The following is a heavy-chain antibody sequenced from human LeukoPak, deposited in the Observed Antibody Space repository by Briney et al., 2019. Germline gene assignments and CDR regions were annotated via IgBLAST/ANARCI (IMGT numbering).Heavy chain of an antibody. CDR2: INAGNGNT. CDR1: GYTFTSYA. Sequence: ASVKVSCKASGYTFTSYAMHWVRQAPGQRLEWMGWINAGNGNTKYSQKFQGRVTITRDTSASTAYMELSSLRSEDTAVYYCARAWDYYDSSGYYNFDYWGQGTLVTVSS. CDR3: ARAWDYYDSSGYYNFDY. D-gene: IGHD3-22*01. V-gene: IGHV1-3*01. J-gene: IGHJ4*02.